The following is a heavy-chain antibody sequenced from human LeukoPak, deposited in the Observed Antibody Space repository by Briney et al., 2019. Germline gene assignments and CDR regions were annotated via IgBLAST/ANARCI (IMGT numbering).Heavy chain of an antibody. CDR1: GGSISNYY. CDR3: AGRFKRGRFAELFYFDD. CDR2: IDTSGSA. D-gene: IGHD3-10*01. V-gene: IGHV4-4*07. Sequence: SETLSLTCTVSGGSISNYYWSWIWQRARKGLEWIWRIDTSGSANYNPSPTSRVTMSVDTSENQFSLKLSSVTAAATAVYSWAGRFKRGRFAELFYFDDWGLGTLVTVSS. J-gene: IGHJ4*02.